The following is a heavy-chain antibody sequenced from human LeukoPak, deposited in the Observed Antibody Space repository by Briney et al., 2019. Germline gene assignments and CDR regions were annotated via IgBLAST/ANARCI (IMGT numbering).Heavy chain of an antibody. J-gene: IGHJ4*02. CDR3: ARDRNYDYVWGSSFDY. Sequence: PGGSLRLSCAASGFTFSSYWMSWARQAPGKGLEWVANIKQDGSEKYYVDSVKGRFTISRDNAKNSLYLQMNSLRAEDTAVYYCARDRNYDYVWGSSFDYWGQGTLVTVSS. CDR2: IKQDGSEK. D-gene: IGHD3-16*01. CDR1: GFTFSSYW. V-gene: IGHV3-7*04.